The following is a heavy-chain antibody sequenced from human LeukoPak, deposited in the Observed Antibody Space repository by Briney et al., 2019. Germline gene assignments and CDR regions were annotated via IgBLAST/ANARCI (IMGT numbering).Heavy chain of an antibody. Sequence: ESGPTLVKPTQTLTLTCTFSGFSLSTSEVGVGWIRQPPGKALEWLALIFWDDDKRYSPSLKSRLTITKDTSKNQVVLTMTNMDPVDTATYYCAHKFYAAGYFDYWGQGTLVTVSS. V-gene: IGHV2-5*02. J-gene: IGHJ4*02. CDR2: IFWDDDK. D-gene: IGHD2-2*01. CDR3: AHKFYAAGYFDY. CDR1: GFSLSTSEVG.